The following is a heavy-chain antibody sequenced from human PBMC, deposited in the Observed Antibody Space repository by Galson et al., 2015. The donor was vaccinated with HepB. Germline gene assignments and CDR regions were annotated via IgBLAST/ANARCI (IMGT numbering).Heavy chain of an antibody. CDR3: AREGKGTYFLDP. V-gene: IGHV3-53*01. CDR1: GFPVSSTY. Sequence: SLRLSCAASGFPVSSTYMSWVRQAPGKGLEWVSLIYGGGTAYYADSVKGRFTLSRDNSKNTLYLQMNSLRAEDTALYYCAREGKGTYFLDPWGQGTLVTVSS. CDR2: IYGGGTA. J-gene: IGHJ5*02. D-gene: IGHD1-26*01.